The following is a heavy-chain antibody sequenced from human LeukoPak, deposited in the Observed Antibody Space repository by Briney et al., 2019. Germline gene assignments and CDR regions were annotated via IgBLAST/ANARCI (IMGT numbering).Heavy chain of an antibody. CDR1: GGSFSGYY. Sequence: PSETLSLTCAVYGGSFSGYYWSWIRQPPGKGLEWIGEINHSGSTNYNPSLKSRVTISVDTSKNQFSLKLSSVTAADTAVYYCARGRRWGSTSWYRFSYWGQGTLVTVSS. CDR2: INHSGST. CDR3: ARGRRWGSTSWYRFSY. V-gene: IGHV4-34*01. D-gene: IGHD2-2*02. J-gene: IGHJ4*02.